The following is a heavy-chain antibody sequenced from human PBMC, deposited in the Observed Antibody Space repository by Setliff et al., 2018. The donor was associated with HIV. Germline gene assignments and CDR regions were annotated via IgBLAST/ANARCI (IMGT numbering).Heavy chain of an antibody. Sequence: PGESLKISCKGSGYTFTDYYNGWVRQMPGKGLEWMGIIFPDDSDTTYSSSFQGQVTISADKSINTAYLQWSSLKASDTAMYYCARLGDSFDSSGYYYSAEYFQHWGQGTLVTVSS. V-gene: IGHV5-51*01. D-gene: IGHD3-22*01. CDR1: GYTFTDYY. CDR3: ARLGDSFDSSGYYYSAEYFQH. J-gene: IGHJ1*01. CDR2: IFPDDSDT.